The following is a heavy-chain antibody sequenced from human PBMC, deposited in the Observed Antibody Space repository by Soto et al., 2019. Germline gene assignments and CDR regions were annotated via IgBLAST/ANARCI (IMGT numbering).Heavy chain of an antibody. J-gene: IGHJ4*02. V-gene: IGHV3-7*01. CDR1: GLTFSDQW. CDR2: INPDGSAK. CDR3: ARGPF. Sequence: PGGSLRLSCAASGLTFSDQWMSCVRQAPGKGLEWVANINPDGSAKSHVDSVEGRFTISRDNAKNSLYLQMNTLRVEDTAVYYCARGPFWGQGTLVTVSS. D-gene: IGHD3-3*02.